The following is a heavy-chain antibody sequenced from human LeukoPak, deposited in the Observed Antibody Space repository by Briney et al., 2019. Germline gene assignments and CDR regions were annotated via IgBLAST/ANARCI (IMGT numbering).Heavy chain of an antibody. Sequence: VASVKVSCKASGYTFTSYYMHWVRQAPGQGLEWMGIINPSGGSTSYAQKFQGRVTMTRDTSTSTVYMELSSLRSEDTAVYYCAGAQRSGYEDHWGQGTLVTVSS. J-gene: IGHJ4*02. CDR3: AGAQRSGYEDH. CDR2: INPSGGST. D-gene: IGHD3-22*01. CDR1: GYTFTSYY. V-gene: IGHV1-46*01.